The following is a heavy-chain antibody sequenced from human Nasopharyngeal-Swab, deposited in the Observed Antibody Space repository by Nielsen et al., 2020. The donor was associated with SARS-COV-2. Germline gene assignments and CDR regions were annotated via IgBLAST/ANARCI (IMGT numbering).Heavy chain of an antibody. V-gene: IGHV1-18*01. J-gene: IGHJ6*02. CDR1: GYTFTIYG. Sequence: ASVKVSCKASGYTFTIYGITWVRQAPGQGLEWMGWISAYNGNTNYAQKLQGRVTMTTDTSTSTAYMELRSLRSDDTAVYYCARDSKEYGSGRPYYYGMDVWGQGTTVTVSS. CDR3: ARDSKEYGSGRPYYYGMDV. CDR2: ISAYNGNT. D-gene: IGHD3-10*01.